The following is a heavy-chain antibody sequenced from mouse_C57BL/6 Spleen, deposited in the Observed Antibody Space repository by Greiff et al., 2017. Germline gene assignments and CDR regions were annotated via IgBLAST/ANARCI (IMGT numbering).Heavy chain of an antibody. CDR3: TRGIITTVVAPFDY. CDR2: IDPETGGT. Sequence: QVQLKQSGAELVRPGASVTLSCKASGYTFTDYEMHWVKQTPVHGLEWIGAIDPETGGTAYNQKFKGKAILTADKSSSTAYMELRSLTSEDSAVYYCTRGIITTVVAPFDYWGQGTTLTVSS. CDR1: GYTFTDYE. V-gene: IGHV1-15*01. J-gene: IGHJ2*01. D-gene: IGHD1-1*01.